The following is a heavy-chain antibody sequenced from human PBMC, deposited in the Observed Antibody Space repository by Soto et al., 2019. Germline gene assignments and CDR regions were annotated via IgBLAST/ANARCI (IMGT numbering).Heavy chain of an antibody. D-gene: IGHD3-3*01. Sequence: ASVKVSCKASGYTFTGYYMHWVRQAPGQGLEWMGWINPNSGGTNYAQRFQGRVTMTRDTSISTAYMELSRLRSDDTAVYYCARGRLEWLLLSFYYYYYGMDVWGQGTTVTVSS. CDR3: ARGRLEWLLLSFYYYYYGMDV. CDR2: INPNSGGT. J-gene: IGHJ6*02. V-gene: IGHV1-2*02. CDR1: GYTFTGYY.